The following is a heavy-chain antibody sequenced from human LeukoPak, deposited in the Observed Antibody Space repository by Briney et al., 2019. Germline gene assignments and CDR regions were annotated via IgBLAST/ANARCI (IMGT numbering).Heavy chain of an antibody. CDR3: ARDNSVGDNAWWFDP. CDR2: INPTGGST. CDR1: GYTFTGYF. Sequence: ASVKVSCKASGYTFTGYFIHWVRQAPGQGLEWMGLINPTGGSTGYAQKFQGRVTMTRDMSTSTDYMELSSLRSEDTAIYYCARDNSVGDNAWWFDPWGQGTLVTVSS. V-gene: IGHV1-46*01. D-gene: IGHD1-26*01. J-gene: IGHJ5*02.